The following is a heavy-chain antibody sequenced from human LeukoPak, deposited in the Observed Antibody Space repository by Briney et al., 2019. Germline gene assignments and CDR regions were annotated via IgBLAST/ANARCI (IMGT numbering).Heavy chain of an antibody. CDR2: INSDGSST. V-gene: IGHV3-74*01. CDR1: RFTFSTYW. CDR3: AKLSGFCSGGSCHNWFDP. D-gene: IGHD2-15*01. Sequence: GGSLRLSCAASRFTFSTYWMHWVRQAPGKGLVWVSRINSDGSSTGYADSVKGRFTISRDNAKNTLYLQMNSLRAEDTALYYCAKLSGFCSGGSCHNWFDPWGQGTLVTVSS. J-gene: IGHJ5*02.